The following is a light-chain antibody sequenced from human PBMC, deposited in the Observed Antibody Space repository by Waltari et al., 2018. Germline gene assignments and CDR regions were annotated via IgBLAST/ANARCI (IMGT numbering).Light chain of an antibody. CDR1: SLRSYY. J-gene: IGLJ2*01. CDR3: SSRDNSYNHLVV. CDR2: GRN. V-gene: IGLV3-19*01. Sequence: SSELTQDPAVSVALGQTVRITCLGDSLRSYYAAWYQQKPGQAPLLVFYGRNNRPSGIPDRFSGSNSGSTASLTFTGALAEDEADYYCSSRDNSYNHLVVFGGGTKLTVL.